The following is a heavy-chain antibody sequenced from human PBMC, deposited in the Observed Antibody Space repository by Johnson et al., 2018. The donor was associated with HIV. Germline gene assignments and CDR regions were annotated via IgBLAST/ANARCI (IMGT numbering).Heavy chain of an antibody. CDR1: GFTVDDYG. CDR2: INGDGSRL. J-gene: IGHJ3*02. Sequence: VQLVESGGGVVRPGGSLRLSCAASGFTVDDYGMRWVRQAPGKGLEWVSGINGDGSRLTYADHVKGRLTIARDNAKNTLYFELKSLRAEDTALYYCVSVVRMPFSSDWKAFHIWGQGTLVSVSS. V-gene: IGHV3-20*04. CDR3: VSVVRMPFSSDWKAFHI. D-gene: IGHD6-19*01.